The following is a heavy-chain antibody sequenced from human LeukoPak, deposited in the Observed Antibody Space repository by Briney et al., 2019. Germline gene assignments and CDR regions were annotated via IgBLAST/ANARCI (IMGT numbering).Heavy chain of an antibody. V-gene: IGHV4-34*01. CDR2: INHSGST. Sequence: PSETLSLTCAVYGGSFSGYYWSWIRQPPGKGLEWIGEINHSGSTNYNPSLKSRVTISVDTSKNQFSLKLSSVTAADTAVYYCARVGVTQKIKTHWYFDLWGRGTLVTVSS. CDR3: ARVGVTQKIKTHWYFDL. CDR1: GGSFSGYY. J-gene: IGHJ2*01. D-gene: IGHD2-21*02.